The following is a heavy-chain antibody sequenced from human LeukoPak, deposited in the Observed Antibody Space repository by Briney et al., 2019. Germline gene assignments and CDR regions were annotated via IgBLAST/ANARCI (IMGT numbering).Heavy chain of an antibody. V-gene: IGHV3-7*01. J-gene: IGHJ4*02. D-gene: IGHD6-6*01. CDR3: ARRGGSSSRRSPIDY. CDR2: IKQDGSQR. CDR1: GFTFSDYW. Sequence: GGSLRLSCTASGFTFSDYWMTWVRQAPGQGPEWVANIKQDGSQRYYVDSVRGRFTISRDNAKNSLFLQMNGLRAVDTAVYYCARRGGSSSRRSPIDYWGQGTLVTVSS.